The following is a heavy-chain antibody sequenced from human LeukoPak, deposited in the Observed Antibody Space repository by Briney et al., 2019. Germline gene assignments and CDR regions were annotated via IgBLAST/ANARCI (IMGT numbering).Heavy chain of an antibody. D-gene: IGHD3-3*01. V-gene: IGHV3-20*04. CDR1: GFTFDDYG. Sequence: RAGGSLRLSRAASGFTFDDYGMSWVRHAPGKGLEWVSGINWNGGSTGYADSVKGRFTISRDNAKNSLYLQMNSLRAEDTALYYCARQQGPFWSGYYTDYWGQGTLVTVSS. J-gene: IGHJ4*02. CDR2: INWNGGST. CDR3: ARQQGPFWSGYYTDY.